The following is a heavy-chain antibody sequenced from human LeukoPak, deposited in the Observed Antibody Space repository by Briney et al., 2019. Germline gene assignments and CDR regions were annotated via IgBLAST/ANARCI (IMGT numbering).Heavy chain of an antibody. Sequence: GGSLRLSCAASGFTFSSYGMSWIRQAPGKGLEWVSAITYSGGNTYYADSVKGRFTISRDNSKNTLYLQMNSLRAEDTAVYYCAKDGTGCGGDCYSDYWGQGTLVTVSS. CDR2: ITYSGGNT. D-gene: IGHD2-21*02. V-gene: IGHV3-23*01. CDR1: GFTFSSYG. J-gene: IGHJ4*02. CDR3: AKDGTGCGGDCYSDY.